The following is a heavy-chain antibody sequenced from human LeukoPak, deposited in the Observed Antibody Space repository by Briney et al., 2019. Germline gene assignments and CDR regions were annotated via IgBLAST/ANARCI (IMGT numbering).Heavy chain of an antibody. Sequence: ASETLSLTCTVSGGSITSSSYYWGWIRQPPGKGLEWIGTVYYSGNIYYSPSLRNRVTILLDTSMNQFSLNLTSATAADTAVYYCARREAGTENPDIVASTYFDYWGRGTLVTVSS. CDR2: VYYSGNI. V-gene: IGHV4-39*07. CDR1: GGSITSSSYY. D-gene: IGHD5-12*01. CDR3: ARREAGTENPDIVASTYFDY. J-gene: IGHJ4*02.